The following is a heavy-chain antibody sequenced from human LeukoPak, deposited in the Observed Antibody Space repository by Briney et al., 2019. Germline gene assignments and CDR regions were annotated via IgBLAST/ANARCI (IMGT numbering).Heavy chain of an antibody. Sequence: KSSETLSLTCTVSGGSISSYYWSWIRQPPGKGLEWIEYIYYSGSTNYNPSLKSRVTISVDTSKNQFSLKLSSVTAADTAVYYCARTPSRIQLWSDYWGQGTLVTVSS. V-gene: IGHV4-59*01. CDR1: GGSISSYY. J-gene: IGHJ4*02. D-gene: IGHD5-18*01. CDR3: ARTPSRIQLWSDY. CDR2: IYYSGST.